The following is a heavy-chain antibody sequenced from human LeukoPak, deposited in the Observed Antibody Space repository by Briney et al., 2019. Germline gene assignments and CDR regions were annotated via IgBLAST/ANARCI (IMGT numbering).Heavy chain of an antibody. V-gene: IGHV1-46*01. J-gene: IGHJ3*02. CDR3: ARDGWLQLHAFDI. CDR1: GYTFTNYY. D-gene: IGHD5-24*01. CDR2: INPSGGST. Sequence: ASVKVTCKASGYTFTNYYIHWVRQAPGQGLELMGLINPSGGSTTYAQKFQGRVTITADESTSTAYMEVNSLRSEDTAVYYCARDGWLQLHAFDIWGQGTMVTVSS.